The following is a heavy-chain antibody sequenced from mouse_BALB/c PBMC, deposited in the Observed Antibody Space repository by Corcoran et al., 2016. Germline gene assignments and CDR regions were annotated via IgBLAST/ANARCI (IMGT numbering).Heavy chain of an antibody. CDR3: ARRLTRKAMDY. V-gene: IGHV1S136*01. Sequence: EVQLQQSGPELVKPGASVKMSFKASGYTFTSYVMHWVKQKPGQGLEWIGYINPYNDGTKYNEKFKGKATLTSDKSSSTAYMELSSLTSEDSAVYYCARRLTRKAMDYWGQGTSVTVSS. D-gene: IGHD1-2*01. J-gene: IGHJ4*01. CDR2: INPYNDGT. CDR1: GYTFTSYV.